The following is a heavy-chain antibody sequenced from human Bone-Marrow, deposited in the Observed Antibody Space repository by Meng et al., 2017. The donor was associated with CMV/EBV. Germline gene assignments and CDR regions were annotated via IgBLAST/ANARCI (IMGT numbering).Heavy chain of an antibody. CDR3: ANGPDCSSTSCENWFDP. V-gene: IGHV3-23*01. J-gene: IGHJ5*02. CDR2: ISGSGGST. D-gene: IGHD2-2*01. Sequence: GESLKISCAASGFTFSSYAMSWVRQAPGKGLEWVSAISGSGGSTYYADSVKGRFTISRDNSKNTLYLQMNGLRAEDTAVYYCANGPDCSSTSCENWFDPWGQGTLVTVSS. CDR1: GFTFSSYA.